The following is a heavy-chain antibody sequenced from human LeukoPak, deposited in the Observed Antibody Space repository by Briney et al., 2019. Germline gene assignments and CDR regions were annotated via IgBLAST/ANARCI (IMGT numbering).Heavy chain of an antibody. V-gene: IGHV4-59*01. CDR1: GGSISSYY. Sequence: PSETLSLTCTGSGGSISSYYWSWIRQPPGKGVKWIGYIYYSGRTNYNPSLKSRVTISVDTSKNQFSLKLSSVTAADTAVYYCARALKGQWLGYFDYWGQGTLVTVSS. CDR3: ARALKGQWLGYFDY. D-gene: IGHD6-19*01. CDR2: IYYSGRT. J-gene: IGHJ4*02.